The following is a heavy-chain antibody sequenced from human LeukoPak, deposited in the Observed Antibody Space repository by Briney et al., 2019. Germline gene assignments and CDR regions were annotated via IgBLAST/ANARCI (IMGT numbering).Heavy chain of an antibody. CDR1: GGTFSSYA. CDR3: ARDQDIVVVPAAGFDP. D-gene: IGHD2-2*01. V-gene: IGHV1-69*06. CDR2: IIPIFGTA. Sequence: SVKVSCKASGGTFSSYAISWVRQAPGQGLEWMGRIIPIFGTANYAQKFQGRVTITADKSTSTAYMGLSSLRSEDTAVYYCARDQDIVVVPAAGFDPWGQGTLVTVSS. J-gene: IGHJ5*02.